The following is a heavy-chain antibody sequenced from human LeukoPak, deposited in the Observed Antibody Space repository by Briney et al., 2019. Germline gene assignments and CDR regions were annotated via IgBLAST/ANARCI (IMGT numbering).Heavy chain of an antibody. CDR1: GGTFSSYA. CDR2: IIPIFGTA. V-gene: IGHV1-69*06. CDR3: ASWGGVSTFDAFDI. Sequence: GASVKVSCKASGGTFSSYAISWVRQAPGQGLEWIGGIIPIFGTANYAQKFQGRVTITADKSTSTAYMELSSLRSEDTAVYYCASWGGVSTFDAFDIWGQGTMVTVSS. D-gene: IGHD3-16*01. J-gene: IGHJ3*02.